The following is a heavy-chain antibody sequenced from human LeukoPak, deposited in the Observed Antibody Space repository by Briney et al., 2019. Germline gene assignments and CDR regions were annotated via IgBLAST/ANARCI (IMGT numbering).Heavy chain of an antibody. J-gene: IGHJ4*02. V-gene: IGHV4-39*07. Sequence: SETLSLTCTVSGGSISSSSYYWGWIRQPPGKGLEWIGSIYYSGSTYYNPSLKSRVTISVDTSKNQFSLKLSSVTAADTAVYYCAREDDSSGHYFDYWGQGTLVTVSS. CDR3: AREDDSSGHYFDY. D-gene: IGHD3-22*01. CDR1: GGSISSSSYY. CDR2: IYYSGST.